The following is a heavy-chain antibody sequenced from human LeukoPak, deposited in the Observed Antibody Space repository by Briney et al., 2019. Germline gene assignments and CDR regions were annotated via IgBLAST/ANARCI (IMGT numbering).Heavy chain of an antibody. D-gene: IGHD6-19*01. V-gene: IGHV3-23*01. CDR1: GFTFTNYN. Sequence: GGSLRLSCAASGFTFTNYNMSWVRQAPGKGLEWVSAISGSGGTTYYADSVKGRFTISRDNSKNTLYLQINSPRAEDTAVYYCAKDHLPGIVVADRDYWGQGTLVTVSS. CDR2: ISGSGGTT. J-gene: IGHJ4*02. CDR3: AKDHLPGIVVADRDY.